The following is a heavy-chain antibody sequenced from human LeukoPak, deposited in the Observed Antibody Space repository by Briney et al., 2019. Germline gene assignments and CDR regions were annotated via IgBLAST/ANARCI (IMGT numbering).Heavy chain of an antibody. CDR3: AATDIRTGSFDY. D-gene: IGHD7-27*01. V-gene: IGHV1-24*01. Sequence: ASVKVSCKVSGYTLTELSMHWVRQAPGKGLEWMGGFDPEDGETIYAQKLQGRVTMTEDTSTDTAYMELSSLRSEDTAVYYCAATDIRTGSFDYWGQGTLVTVSS. J-gene: IGHJ4*02. CDR2: FDPEDGET. CDR1: GYTLTELS.